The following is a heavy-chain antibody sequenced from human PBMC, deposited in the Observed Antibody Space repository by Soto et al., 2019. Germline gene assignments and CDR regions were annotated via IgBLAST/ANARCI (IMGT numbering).Heavy chain of an antibody. CDR3: ARSQWLRGYYYYYGMDV. J-gene: IGHJ6*02. V-gene: IGHV4-34*01. CDR1: GGSFSGYY. Sequence: SETLSLTCAVYGGSFSGYYWSWIRQPPGKGLEWIGEINHSGSTNYNPSLKSRVTISVDTSKNQFSLKLSSVTAADTAVYYCARSQWLRGYYYYYGMDVWGQGTTVTVSS. CDR2: INHSGST. D-gene: IGHD5-12*01.